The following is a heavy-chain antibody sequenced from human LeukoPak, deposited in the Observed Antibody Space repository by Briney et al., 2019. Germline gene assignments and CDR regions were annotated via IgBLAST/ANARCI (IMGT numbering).Heavy chain of an antibody. CDR1: RFTFSSYG. CDR3: AREFYDILPGYYLDY. V-gene: IGHV3-30*02. J-gene: IGHJ4*02. D-gene: IGHD3-9*01. Sequence: GGSLRLSCAASRFTFSSYGVHWVRQAPGKGLEWVAFIRYDGSNKYYADSVKGRFTISRDNSKNTLYLQMNSLRAEDTAVYYCAREFYDILPGYYLDYWGQGTLVTVSS. CDR2: IRYDGSNK.